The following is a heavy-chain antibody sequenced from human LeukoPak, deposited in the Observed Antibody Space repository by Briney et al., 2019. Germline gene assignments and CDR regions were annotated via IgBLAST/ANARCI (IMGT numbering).Heavy chain of an antibody. CDR3: AREDFYYFDGSGYYLY. J-gene: IGHJ4*02. Sequence: SETLSLTCTVSGGSISSDDYYWSWIRQPPGKGLEWIGYIYYSGSTYYNPSLKSRVAMSVDTSKNQFSLKLSSVTVADTAVYYCAREDFYYFDGSGYYLYWGQGTLATVSS. D-gene: IGHD3-22*01. CDR2: IYYSGST. V-gene: IGHV4-30-4*01. CDR1: GGSISSDDYY.